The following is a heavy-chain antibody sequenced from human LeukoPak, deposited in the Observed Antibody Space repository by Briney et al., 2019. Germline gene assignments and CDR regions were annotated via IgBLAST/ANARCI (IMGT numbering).Heavy chain of an antibody. CDR3: ARDGGCSSTSCFLSWFDP. Sequence: ASVKVSCKASGYTFTGYYMHWVRQAPGQGLERMGWINPNSGGTNYAQKFQGRVTMTRDTSISTAYMELSRLRSDDTAVYYCARDGGCSSTSCFLSWFDPWGQGTLVTVSS. J-gene: IGHJ5*02. CDR2: INPNSGGT. V-gene: IGHV1-2*02. CDR1: GYTFTGYY. D-gene: IGHD2-2*01.